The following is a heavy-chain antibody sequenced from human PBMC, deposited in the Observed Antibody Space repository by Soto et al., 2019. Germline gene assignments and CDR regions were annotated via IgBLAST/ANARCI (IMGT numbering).Heavy chain of an antibody. CDR3: ARGRATVTTFFDY. CDR2: IYYSGST. D-gene: IGHD4-17*01. V-gene: IGHV4-31*02. J-gene: IGHJ4*02. Sequence: PSETLSLTCTVSGGSISSGGYYWSWIRQHPGKGLEWIGYIYYSGSTYYNPSLKSRVTISVDTSKNQFSLKLSSVTAADTAVYYCARGRATVTTFFDYWGQRTLVTVSS. CDR1: GGSISSGGYY.